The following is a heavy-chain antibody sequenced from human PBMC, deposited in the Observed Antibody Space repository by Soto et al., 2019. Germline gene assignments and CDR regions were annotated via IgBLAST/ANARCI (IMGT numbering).Heavy chain of an antibody. D-gene: IGHD6-13*01. J-gene: IGHJ4*02. CDR2: ISPYTGNT. V-gene: IGHV1-18*01. Sequence: ASVKVSCKASGYIFVNYGIAWVRQAPGQGLERMGWISPYTGNTNSATKVQGRLTMTTDTSTSTAYMELRSLRSDDTAVYYCAEAAAGTVWGQGTLVTVSS. CDR1: GYIFVNYG. CDR3: AEAAAGTV.